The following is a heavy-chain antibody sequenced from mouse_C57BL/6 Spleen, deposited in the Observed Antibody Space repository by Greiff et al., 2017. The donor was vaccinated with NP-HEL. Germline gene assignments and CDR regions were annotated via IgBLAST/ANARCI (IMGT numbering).Heavy chain of an antibody. D-gene: IGHD2-4*01. V-gene: IGHV14-2*01. CDR3: APYYDYDDVLNY. Sequence: EVKLVESGAELVKPGASVKLSCTASGFNIKDYYMHWVKQRTEQGLEWIGRIDPEDGETKYAPKFQGKATITADTSSNTAYLQLSSLTSEDTAVYYCAPYYDYDDVLNYWGQGTTLTVSS. J-gene: IGHJ2*01. CDR1: GFNIKDYY. CDR2: IDPEDGET.